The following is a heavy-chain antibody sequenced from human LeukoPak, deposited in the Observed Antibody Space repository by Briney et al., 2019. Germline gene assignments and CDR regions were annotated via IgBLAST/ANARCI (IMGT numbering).Heavy chain of an antibody. V-gene: IGHV3-23*01. J-gene: IGHJ3*02. CDR2: ISGSGGST. Sequence: PGGSLRLSCAASGFTFSSYAMSWVRQAPGKGLEWVSVISGSGGSTYYVDAVKGRFTISRDNSQNTLYPQMNSLRAEDTAVYYCANGGATLPFDAFDIWGQGTMVTDSS. CDR3: ANGGATLPFDAFDI. CDR1: GFTFSSYA. D-gene: IGHD1-26*01.